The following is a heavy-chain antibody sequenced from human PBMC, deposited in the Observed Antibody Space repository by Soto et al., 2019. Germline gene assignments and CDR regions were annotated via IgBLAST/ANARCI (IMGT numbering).Heavy chain of an antibody. Sequence: KVSCKASGFTFTSSAVQWVRQARGQRLEWIGWIVVGSGNTNYAQKFQERVTITRDMSTSTAYMELSSLRSEDTAVYYCAADALTICGVVHFDYWGQGTLVTVSS. CDR1: GFTFTSSA. V-gene: IGHV1-58*01. CDR2: IVVGSGNT. J-gene: IGHJ4*02. D-gene: IGHD3-3*01. CDR3: AADALTICGVVHFDY.